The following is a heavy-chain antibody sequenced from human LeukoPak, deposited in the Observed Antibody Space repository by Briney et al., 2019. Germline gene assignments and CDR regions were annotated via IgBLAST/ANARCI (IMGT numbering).Heavy chain of an antibody. D-gene: IGHD5-18*01. CDR2: IYYSGNT. CDR3: ARLRPSYTYSYADF. CDR1: GGSISSSNYY. V-gene: IGHV4-61*05. Sequence: SETLSLTCTVSGGSISSSNYYWGWIRQPPGKGLEWIGHIYYSGNTNYNPSLKSRVTISIDTSKNQFSLKLSSVTAADTAVYYCARLRPSYTYSYADFWGQGTLVTVS. J-gene: IGHJ4*02.